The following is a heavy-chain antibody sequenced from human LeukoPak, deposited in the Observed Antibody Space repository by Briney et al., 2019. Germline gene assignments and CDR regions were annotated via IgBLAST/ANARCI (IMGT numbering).Heavy chain of an antibody. CDR1: GGSFSGYY. CDR3: GRRSRSTWNYRRGDY. D-gene: IGHD1-7*01. J-gene: IGHJ4*02. CDR2: TYYSGST. V-gene: IGHV4-34*01. Sequence: SETLSLTCAVYGGSFSGYYWGWIRQPPGKGLQWIGCTYYSGSTYYKPSLKSRVTISVDTSKNQFSLKLTSVTAADTAVYYCGRRSRSTWNYRRGDYWGQGTLVTVSS.